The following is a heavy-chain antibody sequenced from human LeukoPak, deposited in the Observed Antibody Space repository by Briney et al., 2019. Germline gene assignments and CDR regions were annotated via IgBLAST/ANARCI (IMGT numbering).Heavy chain of an antibody. CDR2: MYYSKTT. Sequence: SETLSFTCTVSGGSISRYYWSWLRQSPGKGLEWIGFMYYSKTTNYNPSFKNRVTISPDTSKNQFSLKLSSVTPADTAVYYCASPTPSDQGCYFDIWGRGTPVTVSS. D-gene: IGHD2-2*01. V-gene: IGHV4-59*01. CDR1: GGSISRYY. J-gene: IGHJ2*01. CDR3: ASPTPSDQGCYFDI.